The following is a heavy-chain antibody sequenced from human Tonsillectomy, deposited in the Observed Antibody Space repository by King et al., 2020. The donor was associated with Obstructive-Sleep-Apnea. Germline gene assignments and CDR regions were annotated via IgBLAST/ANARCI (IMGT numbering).Heavy chain of an antibody. CDR3: ARASRERDAFDI. Sequence: VQLQQWGAGLFKPSETLSLTCAVYGGSFSGYYWTWIRQPPGKGLEWIGEINHSGSTNYNPSLKSRITISVDTSKNQFSLKLSSVTAADTAVYYCARASRERDAFDIWGQGTMVTVSS. CDR1: GGSFSGYY. CDR2: INHSGST. J-gene: IGHJ3*02. V-gene: IGHV4-34*01. D-gene: IGHD2-2*01.